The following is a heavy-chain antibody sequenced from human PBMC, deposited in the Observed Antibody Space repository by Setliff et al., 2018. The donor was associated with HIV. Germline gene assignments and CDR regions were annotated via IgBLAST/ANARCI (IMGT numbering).Heavy chain of an antibody. CDR1: GFTFSSYA. Sequence: GSLRLSCAASGFTFSSYAMHWVRQAPGEGLEWVANVNEDGSVKNYVDSVKGRFTISRDNAKNSLYLEMDSLRADDTAIYYCAKDRPHMASALNYWGQGTLVTVSS. J-gene: IGHJ4*02. V-gene: IGHV3-7*01. CDR2: VNEDGSVK. CDR3: AKDRPHMASALNY. D-gene: IGHD2-21*01.